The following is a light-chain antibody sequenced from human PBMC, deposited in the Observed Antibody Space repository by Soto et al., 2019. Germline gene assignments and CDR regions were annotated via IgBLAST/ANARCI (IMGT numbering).Light chain of an antibody. CDR3: QHRWT. CDR1: QSVLYSSNNKNY. Sequence: DIVMTQSPDSLAVSLGERATINCKSSQSVLYSSNNKNYLAWYQQKPGQPPKLLIYWASTRESGVPDRFSGSGSGTDFTLTISSLQAEDVAVYYCQHRWTLGQGTKVEIK. J-gene: IGKJ1*01. CDR2: WAS. V-gene: IGKV4-1*01.